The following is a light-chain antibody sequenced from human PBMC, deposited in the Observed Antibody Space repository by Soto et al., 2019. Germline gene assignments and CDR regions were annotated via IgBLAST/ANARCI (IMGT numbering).Light chain of an antibody. CDR2: GAS. CDR3: QQCGSSRNEYT. Sequence: EIVLTQSPGTLSLSPGERATLSCRASQSVSSSYLAWYQQKPGQAPRLLIYGASSRATGIPDRFSGSGSGTDFTLTISRLEPEDFAVYYCQQCGSSRNEYTFGQGTKLEIK. V-gene: IGKV3-20*01. J-gene: IGKJ2*01. CDR1: QSVSSSY.